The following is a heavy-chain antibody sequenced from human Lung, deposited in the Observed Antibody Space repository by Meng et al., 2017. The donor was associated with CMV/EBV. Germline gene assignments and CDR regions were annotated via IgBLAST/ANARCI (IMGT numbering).Heavy chain of an antibody. CDR3: ARERADYYDSSGYYYVPYYYYYGMDV. CDR1: GGTFSSYA. V-gene: IGHV1-69*10. D-gene: IGHD3-22*01. Sequence: SXXVSXKASGGTFSSYAISWVRQAPGQGLEWMRGIIPILGIANYAQKFQGRVTITADKSTSTAYMELSSLRSEDTAVYYCARERADYYDSSGYYYVPYYYYYGMDVWXQGTTVTVSS. J-gene: IGHJ6*02. CDR2: IIPILGIA.